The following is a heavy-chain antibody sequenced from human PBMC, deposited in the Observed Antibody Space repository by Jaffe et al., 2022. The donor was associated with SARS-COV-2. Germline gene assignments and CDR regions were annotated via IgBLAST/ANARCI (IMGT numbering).Heavy chain of an antibody. CDR1: GFTFSDFP. Sequence: EVQLVESGGGFVQPGGSLRLSCAASGFTFSDFPMHWVRQVPGEGLVWVSRINHDATRTSYAGSVKGRFTVSRDNAKNTVYLQLNSLRADDTAVYYCVKDSRNHGVDYWGQGTLVIVSS. V-gene: IGHV3-74*01. CDR2: INHDATRT. J-gene: IGHJ4*02. D-gene: IGHD3-3*01. CDR3: VKDSRNHGVDY.